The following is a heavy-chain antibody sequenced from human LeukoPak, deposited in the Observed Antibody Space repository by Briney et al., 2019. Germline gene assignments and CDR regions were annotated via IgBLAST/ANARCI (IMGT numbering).Heavy chain of an antibody. CDR1: GYTFTDYY. D-gene: IGHD3-16*01. CDR3: ARAYTSPNGPY. J-gene: IGHJ4*02. CDR2: INPNSGGT. Sequence: ASVKVSCKASGYTFTDYYLHWVRQAPGQGLEWMGWINPNSGGTNYAQKFHGRVTMTRDTSITTAYMELNRLRSDDTAVYYCARAYTSPNGPYWGQGTLVTVSS. V-gene: IGHV1-2*02.